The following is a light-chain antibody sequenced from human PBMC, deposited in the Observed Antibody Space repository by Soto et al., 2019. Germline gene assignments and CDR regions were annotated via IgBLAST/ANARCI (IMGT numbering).Light chain of an antibody. J-gene: IGLJ1*01. V-gene: IGLV2-8*01. CDR2: EVS. Sequence: ALGPAPPPVRGPGQAVTISLAGTNKKFGGYNLVSWYQQHPGKAPKLMIFEVSKRPSGVPDRFSGSKSGNTASLTVSGLQAEDEADYYCSSYAGNNIFYVFGTGTKVTVL. CDR1: NKKFGGYNL. CDR3: SSYAGNNIFYV.